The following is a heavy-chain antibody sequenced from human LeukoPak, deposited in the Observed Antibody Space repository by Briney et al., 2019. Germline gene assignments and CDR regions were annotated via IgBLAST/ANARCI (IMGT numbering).Heavy chain of an antibody. CDR3: ARGQSRRPPSSSWYGQVYYYGMDV. J-gene: IGHJ6*02. CDR2: INHSGST. D-gene: IGHD6-13*01. V-gene: IGHV4-39*07. CDR1: GGSISSSSYY. Sequence: SETLSLTCTVSGGSISSSSYYWSWIRQPPGKGLEWIGEINHSGSTNYNPSLKSRVTISVDTSKNQFSLKLSSVTAADTAVYYCARGQSRRPPSSSWYGQVYYYGMDVWGQGTTVTVSS.